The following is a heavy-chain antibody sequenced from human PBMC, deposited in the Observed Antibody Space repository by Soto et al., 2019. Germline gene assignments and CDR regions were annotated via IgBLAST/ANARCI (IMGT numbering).Heavy chain of an antibody. CDR3: ARNEGRFGDYFDC. D-gene: IGHD3-10*01. V-gene: IGHV4-34*01. CDR2: IYYTGST. CDR1: GGSFSGYY. J-gene: IGHJ4*02. Sequence: SETLSLTCAVYGGSFSGYYWSWIRQPPGRGLEYIGIIYYTGSTYYNPSLKSRVTISVDTSKNQFSLKLSSVTAADTAMYFCARNEGRFGDYFDCWGQGTLVTVSS.